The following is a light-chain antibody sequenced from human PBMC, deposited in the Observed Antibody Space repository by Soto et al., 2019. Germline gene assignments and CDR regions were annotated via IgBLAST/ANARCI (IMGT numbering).Light chain of an antibody. CDR1: QSISSSY. Sequence: EIVLTQSPGTLSLSPGERATLSCMASQSISSSYLAWYQQRPGQAPRLLIYGASSRATGIPDRFSGSGSGTEFTLTISNLQSEDFAVYFCQQYHNWPPITFGQGTRLEIK. V-gene: IGKV3-20*01. CDR2: GAS. J-gene: IGKJ5*01. CDR3: QQYHNWPPIT.